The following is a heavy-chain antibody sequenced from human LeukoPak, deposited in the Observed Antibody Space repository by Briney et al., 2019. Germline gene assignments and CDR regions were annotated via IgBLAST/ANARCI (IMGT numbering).Heavy chain of an antibody. CDR1: GGSISSGDYY. D-gene: IGHD3-10*01. CDR2: IYYSGTT. Sequence: PSETLSLTCTVSGGSISSGDYYWSWLRQPPGKGLEWIAYIYYSGTTYYNPPLKRRFTISVDTSKNQFSLKLSSVTAADTAVYYCARGVISVRGVIISLGVPYYGMDVWGQGTTVTVSS. CDR3: ARGVISVRGVIISLGVPYYGMDV. V-gene: IGHV4-30-4*01. J-gene: IGHJ6*02.